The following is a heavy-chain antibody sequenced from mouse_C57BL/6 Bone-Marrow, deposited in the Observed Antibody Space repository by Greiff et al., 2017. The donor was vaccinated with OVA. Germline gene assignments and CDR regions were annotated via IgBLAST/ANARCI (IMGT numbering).Heavy chain of an antibody. Sequence: ESGAELVKPGASVEMSCKASGYTFTSYWITWVKQRPGQGLEWIGDIYPGSGSTNYNEKFKSKATLTVDTSSSTAYMQLSSLTSEDSAVYYCARPLYYCSNYYAMDYWGQGTSVTVSS. V-gene: IGHV1-55*01. CDR1: GYTFTSYW. CDR3: ARPLYYCSNYYAMDY. D-gene: IGHD1-1*01. J-gene: IGHJ4*01. CDR2: IYPGSGST.